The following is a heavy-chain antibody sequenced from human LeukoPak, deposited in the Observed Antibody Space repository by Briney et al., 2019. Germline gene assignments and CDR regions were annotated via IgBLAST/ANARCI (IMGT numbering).Heavy chain of an antibody. J-gene: IGHJ4*02. V-gene: IGHV1-2*06. CDR3: ASGIANYGTFDY. CDR1: GYTFTSYY. Sequence: ASVKVSCKASGYTFTSYYMHWVRQAPGQGLEWMGRINPNSGGTNYAQKFQGRVTMTRDTSISTAYMELSRLRSDDTAVYYCASGIANYGTFDYWGQGTLVTVSS. CDR2: INPNSGGT. D-gene: IGHD4/OR15-4a*01.